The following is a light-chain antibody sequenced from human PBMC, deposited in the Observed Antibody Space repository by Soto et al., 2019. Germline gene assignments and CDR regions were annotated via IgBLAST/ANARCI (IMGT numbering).Light chain of an antibody. CDR3: QSYDSSLSGSVV. V-gene: IGLV1-40*01. J-gene: IGLJ2*01. CDR2: GNS. CDR1: SSNIGAGYD. Sequence: QLVLTQPPSVSGAPGQRVTISCTGISSNIGAGYDVHWYQQLPGTAPKLLIYGNSNRPSGVPDRFSGSKSGTSASLAITGLQAEDEADYYCQSYDSSLSGSVVFGGGTKLTVL.